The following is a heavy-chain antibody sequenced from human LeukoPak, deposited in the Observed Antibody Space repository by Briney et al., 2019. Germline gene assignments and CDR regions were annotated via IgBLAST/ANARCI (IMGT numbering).Heavy chain of an antibody. J-gene: IGHJ4*02. CDR1: GYTFTSYG. Sequence: ASVKVSCKASGYTFTSYGIGWVRQAPGQGLEWMGWISADKTNTNYAQDLQGRVTVTTDTSTSTAYMKLRSLRSDDTAVYYCARRAAVVGPLYYFDNWGQGTLITVSS. D-gene: IGHD6-19*01. V-gene: IGHV1-18*01. CDR2: ISADKTNT. CDR3: ARRAAVVGPLYYFDN.